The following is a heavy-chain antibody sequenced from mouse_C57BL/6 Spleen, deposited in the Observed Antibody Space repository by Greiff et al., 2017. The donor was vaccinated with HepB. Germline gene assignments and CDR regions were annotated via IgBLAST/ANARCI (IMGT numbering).Heavy chain of an antibody. Sequence: VQLQQSGPELVKPGASVKISCKASGYAFSSSWMNWVKQRPGKGLEWIGRIYPGDGDTNYNGKFKGKATLTADKSSSTAYMQLSSLTSEDSAVYFCARNVLGYWGQGTTLTVPS. V-gene: IGHV1-82*01. CDR3: ARNVLGY. J-gene: IGHJ2*01. CDR2: IYPGDGDT. D-gene: IGHD3-1*01. CDR1: GYAFSSSW.